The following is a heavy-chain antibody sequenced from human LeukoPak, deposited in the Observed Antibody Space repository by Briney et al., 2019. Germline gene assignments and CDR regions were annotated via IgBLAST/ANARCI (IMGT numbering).Heavy chain of an antibody. J-gene: IGHJ3*02. D-gene: IGHD1-14*01. Sequence: GGSLRLSCAASGFTFSSYEMNWVRQAPGKGLEWVSYISSSGSTIYYADSAKGRFTISRDNAKNSLYLQMNSLRAEDTAVYYCASDPESRQGNDAFDIWGQGTTVTVSP. V-gene: IGHV3-48*03. CDR3: ASDPESRQGNDAFDI. CDR1: GFTFSSYE. CDR2: ISSSGSTI.